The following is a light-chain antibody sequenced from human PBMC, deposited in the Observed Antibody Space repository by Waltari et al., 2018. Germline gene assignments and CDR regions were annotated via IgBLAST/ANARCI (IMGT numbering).Light chain of an antibody. CDR2: STN. CDR1: SSTIGTEV. V-gene: IGLV1-44*01. J-gene: IGLJ3*02. CDR3: ATWDYSLDGQM. Sequence: QPLLPQPPSASGSPGHRIPTPCPGSSSTIGTEVANWYQVLPGTAPRLLIYSTNQRPSGVPERFSGSKSGTSASLAISGLQSEDEADYYCATWDYSLDGQMFGGGTKLTVL.